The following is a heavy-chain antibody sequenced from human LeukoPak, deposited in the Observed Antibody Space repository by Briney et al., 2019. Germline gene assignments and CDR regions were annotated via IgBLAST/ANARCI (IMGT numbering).Heavy chain of an antibody. J-gene: IGHJ6*03. CDR1: GFTFSSYG. Sequence: GGSLRLSCAASGFTFSSYGMNWVRQAPGKGLECVSYISSSGSTIYYADSVKGRSTISRDNAKTSLYLQLNSLRAEDTAVYYCARRFEGDNSEYYYYMDVWGKGTTVTVSS. V-gene: IGHV3-48*01. D-gene: IGHD2-21*01. CDR3: ARRFEGDNSEYYYYMDV. CDR2: ISSSGSTI.